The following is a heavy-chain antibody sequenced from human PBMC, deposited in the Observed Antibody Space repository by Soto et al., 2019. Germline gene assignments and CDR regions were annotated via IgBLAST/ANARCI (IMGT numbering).Heavy chain of an antibody. CDR3: ARASGSSTYFYY. CDR1: GYTFTSYG. CDR2: ISPYNGNT. D-gene: IGHD2-2*01. Sequence: QVQLVQSGAEVKEPGASVKVSCKASGYTFTSYGISWVRQAPGQGLEWMGWISPYNGNTNYAHKLQGRVTMTTDTSTGTAYMELRSLRSDYTALYYCARASGSSTYFYYWGEGTLVTVSS. J-gene: IGHJ4*02. V-gene: IGHV1-18*01.